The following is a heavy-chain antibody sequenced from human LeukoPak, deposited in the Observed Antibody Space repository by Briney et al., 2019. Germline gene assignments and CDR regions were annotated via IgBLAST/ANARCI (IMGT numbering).Heavy chain of an antibody. CDR2: ISGGGGST. CDR3: AKINRGQVAGHVDF. Sequence: GGSLRLSCAASGFTFSSYAMTWVRHSSGKGLDWVSAISGGGGSTYYADSVKGRFTISRDNSKNTLYLHINSPRAEDTALYYCAKINRGQVAGHVDFWGQGTLVSVSS. D-gene: IGHD6-19*01. V-gene: IGHV3-23*01. J-gene: IGHJ4*02. CDR1: GFTFSSYA.